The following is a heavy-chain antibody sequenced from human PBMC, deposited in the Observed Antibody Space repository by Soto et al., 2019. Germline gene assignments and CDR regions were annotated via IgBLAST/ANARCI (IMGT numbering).Heavy chain of an antibody. V-gene: IGHV6-1*01. CDR1: GDSVSSNSAA. CDR3: ARDGPYCSSTSCLLVFYYYFDY. D-gene: IGHD2-2*01. CDR2: TYYRSKWYN. J-gene: IGHJ4*02. Sequence: PSQTLSLTCAISGDSVSSNSAAWNWIRQSPSRVLEWLGRTYYRSKWYNDYAVSVKSRITINPDTSKNQFSLQLNSVTPEDTAVYYCARDGPYCSSTSCLLVFYYYFDYWGQGTLVTVSS.